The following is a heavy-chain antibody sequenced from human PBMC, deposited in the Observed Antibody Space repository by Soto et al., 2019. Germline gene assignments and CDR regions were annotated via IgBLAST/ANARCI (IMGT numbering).Heavy chain of an antibody. V-gene: IGHV4-59*08. CDR1: GGSISSYY. Sequence: PSETLSLTCTVSGGSISSYYWSWIRQPPGKGLEWIGYIYYSGSTNYNPSLKSRVTISVDTSKNQFSLKLSSVTPADTAVYYCTKQKGDSRAYNGMDVWGQGTSVTVSS. D-gene: IGHD2-21*02. CDR2: IYYSGST. CDR3: TKQKGDSRAYNGMDV. J-gene: IGHJ6*02.